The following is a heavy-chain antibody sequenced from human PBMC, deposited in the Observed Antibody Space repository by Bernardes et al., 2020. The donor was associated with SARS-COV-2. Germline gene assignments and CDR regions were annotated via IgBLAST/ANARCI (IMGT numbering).Heavy chain of an antibody. CDR2: ISVSGGST. CDR1: GFTFTNYA. J-gene: IGHJ1*01. D-gene: IGHD2-21*02. V-gene: IGHV3-23*01. CDR3: ARVGPGSARDAEYFQH. Sequence: GGSLRLSCAASGFTFTNYAMTWVRQAPGKGLEWVSLISVSGGSTYHADSVKGRFTISRDTSKNTLYLQMNSLRAEDTAVYYCARVGPGSARDAEYFQHWGQGTLVTVSS.